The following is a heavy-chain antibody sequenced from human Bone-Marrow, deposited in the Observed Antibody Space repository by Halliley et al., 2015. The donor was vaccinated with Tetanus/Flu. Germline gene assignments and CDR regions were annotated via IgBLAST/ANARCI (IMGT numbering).Heavy chain of an antibody. CDR3: ARGGLVGSGAFGY. D-gene: IGHD2-8*02. CDR1: GGSISSYY. V-gene: IGHV4-59*01. Sequence: TLSLTCTVSGGSISSYYWSWIRQSPGKGLEWIGYIYYSGSTNYNPSLKSRVTISVDTSKNQFSLKLSSVTAADTAVYYCARGGLVGSGAFGYWGQGTLVTVSS. CDR2: IYYSGST. J-gene: IGHJ4*02.